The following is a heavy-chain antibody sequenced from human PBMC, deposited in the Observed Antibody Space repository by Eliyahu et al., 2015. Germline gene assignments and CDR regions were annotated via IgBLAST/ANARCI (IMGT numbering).Heavy chain of an antibody. CDR2: XNXXGSST. CDR1: GFTFSSYW. J-gene: IGHJ3*02. Sequence: EVQLVESGGGLVQPGGSLRLSCAASGFTFSSYWMHWXRQAPGKGRVWVXLXNXXGSSTTYADXVKGRFTISRDNAKNTLYLQVNSLRAEDTAVYYCARVAGYCRSTSCYRDAFDIWGQGTMVTVSS. CDR3: ARVAGYCRSTSCYRDAFDI. D-gene: IGHD2-2*01. V-gene: IGHV3-74*01.